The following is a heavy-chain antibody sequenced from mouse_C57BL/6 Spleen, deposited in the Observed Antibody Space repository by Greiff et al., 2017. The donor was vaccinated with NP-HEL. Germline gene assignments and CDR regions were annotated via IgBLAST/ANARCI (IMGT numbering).Heavy chain of an antibody. CDR3: ASGIYDYDDAMDY. CDR2: ISSGSSTI. CDR1: GFTFSDYG. J-gene: IGHJ4*01. D-gene: IGHD2-4*01. V-gene: IGHV5-17*01. Sequence: EVKVVESGGGLVKPGGSLKLSCAASGFTFSDYGMHWVRQAPEKGLEWVAYISSGSSTIYYADTVKGRFTISRDNAKNTLFLKMTSLRSEDTSMYYCASGIYDYDDAMDYWGQGTSVTVSS.